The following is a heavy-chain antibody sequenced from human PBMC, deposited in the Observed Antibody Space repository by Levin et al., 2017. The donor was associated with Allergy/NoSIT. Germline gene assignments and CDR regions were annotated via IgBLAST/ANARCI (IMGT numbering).Heavy chain of an antibody. CDR3: AREVGPDTAMDNYYYYMDV. J-gene: IGHJ6*03. Sequence: KISCKASGGTFSSYAISWVRQAPGQGLEWMGGIIPIFGTANYAQKFQGRVTITADKSTSTAYMELSSLRSEDTAVYYCAREVGPDTAMDNYYYYMDVWGKGTTVTVSS. V-gene: IGHV1-69*06. D-gene: IGHD5-18*01. CDR2: IIPIFGTA. CDR1: GGTFSSYA.